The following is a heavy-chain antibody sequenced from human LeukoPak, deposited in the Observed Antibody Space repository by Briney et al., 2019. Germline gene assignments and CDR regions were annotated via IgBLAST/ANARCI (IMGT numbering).Heavy chain of an antibody. Sequence: SETLSLTCTVSGYSISSGSYWGWIRQPPGKGLEWIGSIYHSGSTYYNPSLKSRVTISVDTSKNQFSLKLSSVTAADTAVYYCARGSLGALDYWGQGTLVTVSS. CDR1: GYSISSGSY. CDR2: IYHSGST. D-gene: IGHD3-16*01. V-gene: IGHV4-38-2*02. J-gene: IGHJ4*02. CDR3: ARGSLGALDY.